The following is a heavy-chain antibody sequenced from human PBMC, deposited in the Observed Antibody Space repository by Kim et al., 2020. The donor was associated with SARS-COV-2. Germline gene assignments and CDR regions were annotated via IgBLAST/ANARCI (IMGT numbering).Heavy chain of an antibody. CDR1: GGSISSYY. Sequence: SETLSLTCTVSGGSISSYYWSWIRQPPGKGLEWIGNIYYSGSTNYNPSLKSRVTISVDTSKSQISLKLSSVTAADTAVYYCARRNVDYGDYELDYWGQGTLVTVSS. D-gene: IGHD4-17*01. J-gene: IGHJ4*02. V-gene: IGHV4-59*08. CDR2: IYYSGST. CDR3: ARRNVDYGDYELDY.